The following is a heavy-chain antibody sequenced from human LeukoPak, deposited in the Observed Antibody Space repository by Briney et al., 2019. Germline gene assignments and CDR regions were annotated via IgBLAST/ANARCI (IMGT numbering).Heavy chain of an antibody. CDR1: GGTFSSYA. V-gene: IGHV1-69*06. Sequence: GASVKVSCKASGGTFSSYAISWVRQAPGQGLEWMGGIIPIFGTANYAQKFQGRVTTTADKSTSTAYMELSSLRSEDTAVYYCASSSEDCGGDCYSDYYYGMDVWGKGTTVTVSS. D-gene: IGHD2-21*02. CDR2: IIPIFGTA. J-gene: IGHJ6*04. CDR3: ASSSEDCGGDCYSDYYYGMDV.